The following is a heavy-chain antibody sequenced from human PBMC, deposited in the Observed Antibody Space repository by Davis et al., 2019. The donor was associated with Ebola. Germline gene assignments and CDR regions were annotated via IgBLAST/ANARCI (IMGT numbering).Heavy chain of an antibody. D-gene: IGHD3-16*01. CDR3: ARGSMGLRLGELDY. J-gene: IGHJ4*02. V-gene: IGHV4-31*11. CDR1: GGSISSGGYS. Sequence: LRLSCAVSGGSISSGGYSWSWIRQPPGKGLEWIGYIYYSGSTYYNPSLKSRVTISVDTSKNQFSLKLSSVTAADTAVYYCARGSMGLRLGELDYWGQGTLVTVSS. CDR2: IYYSGST.